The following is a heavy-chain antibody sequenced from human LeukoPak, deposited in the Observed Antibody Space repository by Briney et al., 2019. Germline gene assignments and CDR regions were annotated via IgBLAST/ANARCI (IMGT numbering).Heavy chain of an antibody. Sequence: AXXEVSRKASGYTFTSYYMHWVRQAPGQGLEWMGIINPSGGSTSYAQKFQGRVTMTRDTSTSTVYMELSSLRSEDTAVYHCARYGSGDDLYYFDYWGQGTLVTVSS. CDR2: INPSGGST. V-gene: IGHV1-46*01. CDR3: ARYGSGDDLYYFDY. J-gene: IGHJ4*02. D-gene: IGHD3-10*01. CDR1: GYTFTSYY.